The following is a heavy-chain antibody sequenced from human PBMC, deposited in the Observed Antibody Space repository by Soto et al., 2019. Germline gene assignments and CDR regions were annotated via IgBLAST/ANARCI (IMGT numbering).Heavy chain of an antibody. CDR1: GGSISCYY. J-gene: IGHJ5*02. D-gene: IGHD6-13*01. CDR2: IYYRGST. CDR3: ARDLGGSWYHYNWFDP. Sequence: QVQLQESGPGLVKPSETLSLTCTVSGGSISCYYWSWIRQPPGKGLEWIGYIYYRGSTNYNPSLKSRVTISVDTSKNQFSLKLSSVTAADTTVYYCARDLGGSWYHYNWFDPWGQGTLVTVSS. V-gene: IGHV4-59*01.